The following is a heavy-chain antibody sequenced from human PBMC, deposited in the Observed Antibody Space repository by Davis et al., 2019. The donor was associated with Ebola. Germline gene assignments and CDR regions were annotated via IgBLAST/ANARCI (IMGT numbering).Heavy chain of an antibody. Sequence: PGGSLRLSCVASGFTFSNYAMNWVRQAPGKGLEWVSTVTGSGSNTYYADSVKGRFTISRDNSKNTLYLQMNSLRAEDTALYSCTKGNFDSWGQGTLVTVSS. CDR1: GFTFSNYA. V-gene: IGHV3-23*01. CDR3: TKGNFDS. J-gene: IGHJ4*02. CDR2: VTGSGSNT.